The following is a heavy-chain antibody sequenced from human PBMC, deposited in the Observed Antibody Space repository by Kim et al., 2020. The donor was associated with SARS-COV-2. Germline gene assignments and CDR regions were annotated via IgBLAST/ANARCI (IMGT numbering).Heavy chain of an antibody. J-gene: IGHJ4*02. Sequence: GGSLRLSCVVSGLTFSNYEMNWVRQAPGKGLEWISKISSSSTTISYADSVRGRFTISRDNAKNSLHLQMNSLRVEDTAIYYCAKTNGCHGGAGDFDYWGQGTPVALSS. CDR1: GLTFSNYE. D-gene: IGHD4-17*01. V-gene: IGHV3-48*03. CDR3: AKTNGCHGGAGDFDY. CDR2: ISSSSTTI.